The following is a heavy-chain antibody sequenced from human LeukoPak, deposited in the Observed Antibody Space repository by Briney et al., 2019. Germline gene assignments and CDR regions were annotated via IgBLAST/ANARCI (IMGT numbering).Heavy chain of an antibody. CDR3: ARELVGATANWFDP. V-gene: IGHV4-30-2*01. J-gene: IGHJ5*02. Sequence: SQTLSLTCAVSGGSISSGGYSWSWIRQPPGQGLEWIGYIYHSGSTYYNPSLKSRVTISVARSKNQFSLKLSSVTGADTAVYYCARELVGATANWFDPWGQGTLVTVSS. CDR2: IYHSGST. CDR1: GGSISSGGYS. D-gene: IGHD1-26*01.